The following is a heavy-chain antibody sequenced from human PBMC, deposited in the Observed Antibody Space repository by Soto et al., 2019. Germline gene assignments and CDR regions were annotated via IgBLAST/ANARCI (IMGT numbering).Heavy chain of an antibody. CDR2: INPDTGGT. J-gene: IGHJ6*02. CDR1: GYTFIGYY. Sequence: ASVKVYCKSSGYTFIGYYMHWVRQAPGQVLGWMGWINPDTGGTNYAQKFQGRVTMTRDTSISTASMELTRLTSDDTAIYYCARGDSTDCSNGVCSFFYNHDMDVWGQGTTVTVSS. D-gene: IGHD2-8*01. V-gene: IGHV1-2*02. CDR3: ARGDSTDCSNGVCSFFYNHDMDV.